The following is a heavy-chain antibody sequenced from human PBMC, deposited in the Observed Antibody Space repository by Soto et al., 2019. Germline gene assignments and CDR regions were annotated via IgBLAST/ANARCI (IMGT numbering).Heavy chain of an antibody. J-gene: IGHJ4*02. CDR2: IDPSDSYI. V-gene: IGHV5-10-1*01. CDR1: GYRFTTSW. Sequence: PGESLKISCTTSGYRFTTSWLNWVRQMPGKGLEWMGRIDPSDSYIDYSPSFQGHVTIPLDESTSTAYLQWSSLKASDTAIYYCARQFDGSYQQPYYFDFWGQGTLVTVSS. D-gene: IGHD1-26*01. CDR3: ARQFDGSYQQPYYFDF.